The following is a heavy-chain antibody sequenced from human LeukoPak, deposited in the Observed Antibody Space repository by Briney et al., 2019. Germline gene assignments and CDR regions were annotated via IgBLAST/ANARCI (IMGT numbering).Heavy chain of an antibody. V-gene: IGHV1-46*01. CDR1: GYTFTSYY. CDR2: INPSGGST. CDR3: ARASREWGYYYGYYYYYMDV. D-gene: IGHD3-22*01. Sequence: ASVKVSCKASGYTFTSYYMHWVRQAPGQGLEWMGIINPSGGSTSYAQKFQGRVTMTRDMSTSTVYMELSSLRSEDTVVYYCARASREWGYYYGYYYYYMDVWGKGTTVTVSS. J-gene: IGHJ6*03.